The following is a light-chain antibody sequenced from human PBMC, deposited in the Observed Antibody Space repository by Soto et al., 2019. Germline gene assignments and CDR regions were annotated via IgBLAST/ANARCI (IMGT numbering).Light chain of an antibody. CDR3: QSYDSSLSGYV. CDR1: SSNIGAGYD. V-gene: IGLV1-40*01. Sequence: QSVLTQPPSVSGAPGQRVTISCTGSSSNIGAGYDVHWYQQLPGTAPKLLIYINSIRPSGVPGRFSGSKSGTSASLAITGLQAEDEADYFCQSYDSSLSGYVFGTGPKVTVL. J-gene: IGLJ1*01. CDR2: INS.